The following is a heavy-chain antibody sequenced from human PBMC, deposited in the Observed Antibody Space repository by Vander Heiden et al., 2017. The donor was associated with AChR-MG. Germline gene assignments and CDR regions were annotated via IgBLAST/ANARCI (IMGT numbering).Heavy chain of an antibody. CDR3: ARVPARGSSVDY. CDR1: GGTFCSYA. J-gene: IGHJ4*02. Sequence: QVQLVQSGAEVKKPGSSATVSCKASGGTFCSYAISWVRQAPGQGREWMGGIIPILGTANYAQKFQGRVTITADESTSTAYMELSSLRSEDTAVYYCARVPARGSSVDYWGQGTLVTVSS. D-gene: IGHD1-26*01. V-gene: IGHV1-69*01. CDR2: IIPILGTA.